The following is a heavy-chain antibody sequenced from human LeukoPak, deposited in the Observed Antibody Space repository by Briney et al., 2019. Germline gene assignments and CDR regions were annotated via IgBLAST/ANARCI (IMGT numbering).Heavy chain of an antibody. V-gene: IGHV3-30*18. Sequence: GRSLRLSCAGSGFTFSSYGMHWVRQAPGKGLEWVAVMSYDGSNKYYADSVKGRFTISRDNSKNTLHLQMNSLRAEDTAVYYCAKSSTVTIAGGMDVWGQGTTVIVS. CDR3: AKSSTVTIAGGMDV. J-gene: IGHJ6*02. CDR1: GFTFSSYG. D-gene: IGHD4-17*01. CDR2: MSYDGSNK.